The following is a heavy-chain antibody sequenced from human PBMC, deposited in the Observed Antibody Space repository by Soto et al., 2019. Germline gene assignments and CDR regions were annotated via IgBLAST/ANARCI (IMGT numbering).Heavy chain of an antibody. V-gene: IGHV3-30-3*01. D-gene: IGHD2-2*01. J-gene: IGHJ5*02. CDR1: GFTFSSYA. CDR2: ISYDGSNK. Sequence: VGSLRLSCAASGFTFSSYAMHWFRQAPVKGLEWVAFISYDGSNKYYADSVKGRFTISRDNSKNTLYLQMNSLRAEDTAVYYCARDGLERVPAAVYSFDPWGQGTLVTVSS. CDR3: ARDGLERVPAAVYSFDP.